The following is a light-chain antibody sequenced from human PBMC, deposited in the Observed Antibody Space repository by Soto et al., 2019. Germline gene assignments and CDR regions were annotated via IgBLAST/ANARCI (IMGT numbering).Light chain of an antibody. CDR1: ESISRDY. J-gene: IGKJ2*01. V-gene: IGKV3-20*01. CDR2: GAS. Sequence: EIVLTQSPGTLSLSPGQRATLSCRASESISRDYLAWYQQRLGQAPRLLIYGASSGATGIPDRFSGSGSGTDFTLTISRLEPEDFATYYCLQHNSYPYTFGQGTKLEIK. CDR3: LQHNSYPYT.